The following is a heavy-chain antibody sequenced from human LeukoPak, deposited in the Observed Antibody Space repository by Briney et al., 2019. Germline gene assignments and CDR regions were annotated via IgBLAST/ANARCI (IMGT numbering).Heavy chain of an antibody. CDR1: GFTFSGSA. V-gene: IGHV3-73*01. D-gene: IGHD6-13*01. Sequence: GGSLRLSCAASGFTFSGSAMHWVRQAFGKGLEWLGRIRSKADSYTTAYAASVKGRFIVSRDDSKNTAYLQMNSLKTEDTAVYYCRAAADLSDYWGQGTLVTVSS. CDR3: RAAADLSDY. CDR2: IRSKADSYTT. J-gene: IGHJ4*02.